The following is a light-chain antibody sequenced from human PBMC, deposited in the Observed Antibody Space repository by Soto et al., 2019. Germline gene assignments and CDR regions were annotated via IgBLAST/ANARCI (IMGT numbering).Light chain of an antibody. CDR1: QSISAW. J-gene: IGKJ1*01. CDR3: QQYNSYWT. CDR2: KAS. V-gene: IGKV1-5*03. Sequence: DIQMTQSPSTLSASVGDRVTITCRASQSISAWLAWYQQKPGKAPKLLIYKASILESGVPSRFSGSGSGTEYTLTISSLQPDDVATYYCQQYNSYWTFGPGTGVEIK.